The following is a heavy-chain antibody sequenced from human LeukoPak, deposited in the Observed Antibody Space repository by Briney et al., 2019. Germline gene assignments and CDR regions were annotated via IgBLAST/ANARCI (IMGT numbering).Heavy chain of an antibody. Sequence: GGSLRLSCAASGFTFSNAWMSWVRQAPGKGLEWVAFMRYDGSNEYYADSVKGRFTISRDNSKNTLYLQMNSLRAEDTAVYYCARDEGMDVWGQGTTVTVSS. CDR2: MRYDGSNE. CDR1: GFTFSNAW. CDR3: ARDEGMDV. V-gene: IGHV3-30*02. J-gene: IGHJ6*02.